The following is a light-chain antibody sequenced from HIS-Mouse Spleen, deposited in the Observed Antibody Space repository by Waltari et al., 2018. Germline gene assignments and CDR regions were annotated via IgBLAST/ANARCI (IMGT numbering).Light chain of an antibody. CDR1: TGPVTSGYY. Sequence: QTVVTQEPSLTVSPGGTVTLTCASSTGPVTSGYYPNWFQQKPGQAPRALIYSTSNKHPWTPARFSGSLLGGKAALTLSGVQPEDEAEYYCLLYYGGARVFGGGTKLTVL. J-gene: IGLJ3*02. CDR3: LLYYGGARV. V-gene: IGLV7-43*01. CDR2: STS.